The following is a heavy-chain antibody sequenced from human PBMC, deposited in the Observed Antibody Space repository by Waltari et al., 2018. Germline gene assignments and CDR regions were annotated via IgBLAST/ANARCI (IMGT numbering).Heavy chain of an antibody. D-gene: IGHD3-3*01. Sequence: QVQLQESGPGLVKPSETLSLTCTVSGGSISSYYWSWIRKPPGQGMDGIGYIYYSGRTNYNPSHKSRVTISVDTSKNQFSLKLSSVTAADTAVYYCARAPGNPQYDFWSGYFHYYYYGMDVWGQGTTVTVSS. J-gene: IGHJ6*02. CDR3: ARAPGNPQYDFWSGYFHYYYYGMDV. V-gene: IGHV4-59*01. CDR1: GGSISSYY. CDR2: IYYSGRT.